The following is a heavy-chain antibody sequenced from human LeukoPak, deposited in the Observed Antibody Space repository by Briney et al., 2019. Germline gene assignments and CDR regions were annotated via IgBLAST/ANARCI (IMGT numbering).Heavy chain of an antibody. J-gene: IGHJ5*02. CDR1: GGSTSSYY. Sequence: SETLSLTCTVFGGSTSSYYWSWIRQPAGKGLEWIGRFYTNEETEYNPALKSRVSTSVDTSKNQFSLRLYSVTAADTAVYYCARGNDGSGGSWFDPWGQGTLVTVSS. CDR2: FYTNEET. CDR3: ARGNDGSGGSWFDP. V-gene: IGHV4-4*07. D-gene: IGHD3-10*01.